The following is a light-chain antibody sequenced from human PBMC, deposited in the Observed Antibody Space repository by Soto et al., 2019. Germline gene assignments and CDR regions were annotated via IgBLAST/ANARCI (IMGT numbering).Light chain of an antibody. V-gene: IGKV3-20*01. CDR1: QSVSSNY. Sequence: EIVLTQSPGTLSLSPGERGALSCRASQSVSSNYVAWYQQKPGQAPRLLISGASNRATGTPDRFRGSGSGTDFTLTISRLEPEDFAVYYCHQYGSSPWTFGQGTKVEIK. CDR3: HQYGSSPWT. CDR2: GAS. J-gene: IGKJ1*01.